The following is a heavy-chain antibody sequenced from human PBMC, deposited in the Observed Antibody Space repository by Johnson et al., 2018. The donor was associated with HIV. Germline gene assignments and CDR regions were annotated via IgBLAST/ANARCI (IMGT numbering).Heavy chain of an antibody. J-gene: IGHJ3*01. CDR2: IRYDGSNK. V-gene: IGHV3-30*02. D-gene: IGHD1-26*01. CDR1: GFTFSSYG. Sequence: QVQLVESGGGVVQPGRSLRLSCAASGFTFSSYGMHWVRQAPGKGLEWVAFIRYDGSNKYYADSVKGRFTISRDNSKNTLYLQMNSLRAEDTAVYYCAKEDGSVGATTGNAFDFWGQGTMVTVSS. CDR3: AKEDGSVGATTGNAFDF.